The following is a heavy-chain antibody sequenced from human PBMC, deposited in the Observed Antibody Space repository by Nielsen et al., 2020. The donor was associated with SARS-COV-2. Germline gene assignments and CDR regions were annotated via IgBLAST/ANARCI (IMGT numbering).Heavy chain of an antibody. CDR2: ISYDGSNK. Sequence: GESLKISCAASGFTFSSYWMSWVRQAPGKGLEWVAVISYDGSNKYYADSVKGRFTISRDNSKNTLYLQMNSLRAEDTAVYYCAKATGTVTTGKMYYYYGMDVWGQGTTVTVSS. CDR1: GFTFSSYW. CDR3: AKATGTVTTGKMYYYYGMDV. D-gene: IGHD4-17*01. J-gene: IGHJ6*02. V-gene: IGHV3-30*18.